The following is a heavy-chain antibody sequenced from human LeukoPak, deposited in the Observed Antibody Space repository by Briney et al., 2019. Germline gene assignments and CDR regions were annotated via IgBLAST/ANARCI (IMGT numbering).Heavy chain of an antibody. CDR1: GFTFSSFA. CDR3: SRDRRYGGMDV. Sequence: GGSLRLSCAASGFTFSSFAMHWVRQAPGKGLEYLSAIYSDGSRTYYADSVKGRFTISRDNTKNTLYLQLNSLRAEDTAVYYCSRDRRYGGMDVWGQGTTVTVSS. D-gene: IGHD3-10*01. CDR2: IYSDGSRT. V-gene: IGHV3-64*04. J-gene: IGHJ6*02.